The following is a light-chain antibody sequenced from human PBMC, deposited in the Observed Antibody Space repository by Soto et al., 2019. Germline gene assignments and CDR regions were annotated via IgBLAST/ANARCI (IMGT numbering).Light chain of an antibody. CDR2: GNS. J-gene: IGLJ3*02. CDR3: QSYDSSLSGWV. V-gene: IGLV1-40*01. Sequence: QSVLTQSPSVSGAPGQRVTISCTGSSSNIGAGYNVHWYQQLPGTAPKLLIYGNSNRPSGVPDRFSGSKSGTSASLAITGLHAEDEADYYCQSYDSSLSGWVFGGGTKLTVL. CDR1: SSNIGAGYN.